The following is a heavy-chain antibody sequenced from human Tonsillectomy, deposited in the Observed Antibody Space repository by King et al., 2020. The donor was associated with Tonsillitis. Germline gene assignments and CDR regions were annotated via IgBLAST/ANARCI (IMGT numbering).Heavy chain of an antibody. CDR2: IYHSGST. V-gene: IGHV4-30-2*01. CDR1: GGSISSGGYS. Sequence: LQLQESGSGLVKPSQTLSLTCAVSGGSISSGGYSWSWIRQPPGKGLEGIGYIYHSGSTYYNPSIKSRVTISVDRSKNQFSLQLSSVTAADTAVYYCARAMYYYDSSGHYKYWYFDLWGRGTLVTVSS. D-gene: IGHD3-22*01. J-gene: IGHJ2*01. CDR3: ARAMYYYDSSGHYKYWYFDL.